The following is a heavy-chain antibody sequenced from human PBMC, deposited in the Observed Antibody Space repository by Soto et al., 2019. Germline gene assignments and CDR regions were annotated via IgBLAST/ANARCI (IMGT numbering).Heavy chain of an antibody. CDR2: IFYTGSA. CDR3: ARDGEGAMAGAFNI. V-gene: IGHV4-61*03. CDR1: GVSVSSAFYY. Sequence: QVQLQESGPGLAKPSETLSLTCTVSGVSVSSAFYYWSWIRQAPGKELEWIGYIFYTGSANYNPTLEGRVALAIVTSRNHFSLRLDSVTAADTAVYYCARDGEGAMAGAFNIWGQGTMVTVSS. D-gene: IGHD6-19*01. J-gene: IGHJ3*02.